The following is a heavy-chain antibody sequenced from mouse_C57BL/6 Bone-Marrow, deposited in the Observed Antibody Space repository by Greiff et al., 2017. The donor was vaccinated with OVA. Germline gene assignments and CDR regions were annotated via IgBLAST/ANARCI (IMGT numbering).Heavy chain of an antibody. V-gene: IGHV5-4*01. J-gene: IGHJ2*01. CDR2: ISDGGSYT. CDR1: GFTFSSHA. Sequence: EVQLVESGGGLVKPGGSLKLSCAVSGFTFSSHAMSWVRQTPEKRLEWVATISDGGSYTYYPDNVKGRFTFSRDNAKNNLYLQMSHLKSEDTAMDDCARDSGTRGYFDYWGQGTTLTVSS. CDR3: ARDSGTRGYFDY. D-gene: IGHD4-1*01.